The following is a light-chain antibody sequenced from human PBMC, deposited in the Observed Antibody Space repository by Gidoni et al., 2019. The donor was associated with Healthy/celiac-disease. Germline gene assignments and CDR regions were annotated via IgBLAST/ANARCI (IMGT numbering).Light chain of an antibody. V-gene: IGKV4-1*01. Sequence: DIVMTQSPDSLAVSLGARATINCKSSQSVLYSSNNKNYLAWYQQKPGQPPKLLIYWASTRESGVPDRFSGSGSGTDFTLTISSLQAEDVAVYYCQQYYSTPWTFXQXTKVEIK. J-gene: IGKJ1*01. CDR1: QSVLYSSNNKNY. CDR3: QQYYSTPWT. CDR2: WAS.